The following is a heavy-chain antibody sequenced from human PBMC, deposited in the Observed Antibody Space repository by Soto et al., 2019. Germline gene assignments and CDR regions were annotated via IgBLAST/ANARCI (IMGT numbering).Heavy chain of an antibody. D-gene: IGHD1-26*01. CDR1: GGSIGSYY. V-gene: IGHV4-59*08. Sequence: QVQLQESGPGLVKPSETLSLTCSVSGGSIGSYYWSWIRQPPGKGLEWIGYIYYSGSTNYNPSLNSRDTISVGTSMNPFSRELSPVSGADTAVYSAARGGGRPVDSWGQGYLVTVSS. CDR2: IYYSGST. J-gene: IGHJ4*02. CDR3: ARGGGRPVDS.